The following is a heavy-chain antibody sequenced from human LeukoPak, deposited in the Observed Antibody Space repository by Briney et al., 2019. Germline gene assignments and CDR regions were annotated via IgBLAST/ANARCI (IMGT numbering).Heavy chain of an antibody. J-gene: IGHJ4*02. V-gene: IGHV4-61*02. CDR1: GGSISSGSYY. CDR2: IYTSGST. D-gene: IGHD3-10*01. CDR3: AREVVTMVRGVIVDY. Sequence: SETLSLTCTVSGGSISSGSYYWSWIRQPAGKGLEWIGRIYTSGSTNYNPSPKSRVTISVDTSKNQFSLKLSSVTAADTAVYYCAREVVTMVRGVIVDYWGQGTLVTVSS.